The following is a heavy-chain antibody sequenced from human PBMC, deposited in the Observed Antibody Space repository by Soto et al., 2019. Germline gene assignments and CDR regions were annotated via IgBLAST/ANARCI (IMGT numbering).Heavy chain of an antibody. Sequence: EVQLVESGGGLVLPGGSLRLSCAASGFTFSRYWMHWVRQAPGKGLVWVSRISSYGSDTHYADSVKGRFTNSRDNAKNTLYLQMNRLRADDTAVYYCASNYAYAEGYYWYGIDVWGQGTTVTVSS. V-gene: IGHV3-74*01. D-gene: IGHD3-16*01. CDR3: ASNYAYAEGYYWYGIDV. J-gene: IGHJ6*02. CDR2: ISSYGSDT. CDR1: GFTFSRYW.